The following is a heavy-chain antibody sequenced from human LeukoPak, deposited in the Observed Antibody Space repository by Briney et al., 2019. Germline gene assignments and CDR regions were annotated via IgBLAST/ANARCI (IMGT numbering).Heavy chain of an antibody. J-gene: IGHJ6*04. V-gene: IGHV3-74*01. CDR2: INSDGSST. CDR1: GFTFSSYW. Sequence: PGGSLRLSCAASGFTFSSYWMHWVRQAPGKGLVWVSRINSDGSSTSYADSVKGRFTISRDNAKNTLYLQMNSLRAEDTAVYYCARVALRYLRGHYYGMDVWGKGTTVTVSS. D-gene: IGHD3-9*01. CDR3: ARVALRYLRGHYYGMDV.